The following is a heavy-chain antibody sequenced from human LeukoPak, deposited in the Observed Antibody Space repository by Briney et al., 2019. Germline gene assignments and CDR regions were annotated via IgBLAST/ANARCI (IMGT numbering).Heavy chain of an antibody. D-gene: IGHD2-15*01. Sequence: SETLSLTCTVSGGAITSHYWTWIRQSPVKGLEWIGDMSNSGSTSYNPSLKSRITISIDTSKNHFTLKLSSVTAADTAVYYCGRDALVAYFSYYSMDVWGKGTTVTVSS. CDR2: MSNSGST. V-gene: IGHV4-59*11. J-gene: IGHJ6*03. CDR1: GGAITSHY. CDR3: GRDALVAYFSYYSMDV.